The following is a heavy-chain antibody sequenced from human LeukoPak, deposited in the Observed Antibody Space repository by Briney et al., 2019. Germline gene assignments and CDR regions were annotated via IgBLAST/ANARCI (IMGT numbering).Heavy chain of an antibody. V-gene: IGHV3-30-3*01. CDR1: GFTFSSYA. D-gene: IGHD3-22*01. CDR2: ISYDGSNK. Sequence: GGSLRLSCAASGFTFSSYAMHWVRQAPGKGLERVAVISYDGSNKYYADSVKGRFTISRDNSKNTLYLQMNSLRTEDTAVYYCARAGYYDSSGHTYYFDYWGQGTLVTVSS. CDR3: ARAGYYDSSGHTYYFDY. J-gene: IGHJ4*02.